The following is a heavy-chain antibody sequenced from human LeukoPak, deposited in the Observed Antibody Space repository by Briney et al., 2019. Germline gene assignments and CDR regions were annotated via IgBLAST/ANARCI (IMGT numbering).Heavy chain of an antibody. CDR3: ARGDFCSSSNCYLRPMDV. V-gene: IGHV4-59*01. CDR2: IYYSGST. CDR1: GGSISDYY. D-gene: IGHD2-2*01. J-gene: IGHJ6*03. Sequence: SETLSLTCTVSGGSISDYYWNWIRQPPGKGLEWIGYIYYSGSTTYNPSLKSRVTMSVDTAKNQLSLKLRSVTAADTAVYYCARGDFCSSSNCYLRPMDVWGKGTTVTVSS.